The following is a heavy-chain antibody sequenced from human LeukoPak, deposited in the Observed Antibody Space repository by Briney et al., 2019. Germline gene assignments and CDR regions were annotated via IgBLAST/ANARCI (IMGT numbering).Heavy chain of an antibody. Sequence: GGSLRLSCAASGFMFNGYSMTWVRQAPGKGLEWVSYINGGSDYIYYTDSVKGRFTISRDNAKKSLYLQLNSLRVEDTAVYYCARWGLGPSFDSWGQGTLVTVSS. CDR2: INGGSDYI. D-gene: IGHD1-26*01. J-gene: IGHJ4*02. CDR3: ARWGLGPSFDS. CDR1: GFMFNGYS. V-gene: IGHV3-21*01.